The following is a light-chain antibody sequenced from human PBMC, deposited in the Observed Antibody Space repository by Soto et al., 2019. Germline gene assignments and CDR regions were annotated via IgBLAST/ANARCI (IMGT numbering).Light chain of an antibody. CDR2: GNS. CDR3: QSYDSSLSGWV. V-gene: IGLV1-40*01. Sequence: QAVVTQPPSVSGAPGQRVTISCTGCSSNIGAGYDVHWYQQLPGTAPKLLIYGNSNRPSGVPDRFSGSKSGTSASLAITGLRAEDEADYYCQSYDSSLSGWVFGGGTQLTVL. CDR1: SSNIGAGYD. J-gene: IGLJ3*02.